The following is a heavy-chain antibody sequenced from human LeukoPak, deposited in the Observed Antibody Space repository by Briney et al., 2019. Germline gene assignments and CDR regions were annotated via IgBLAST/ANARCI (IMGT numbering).Heavy chain of an antibody. CDR1: GFTFSSYS. CDR2: ISSSSSYI. V-gene: IGHV3-21*01. J-gene: IGHJ3*02. CDR3: ARPKGGYGSSGGI. D-gene: IGHD4-17*01. Sequence: PGGSLRLSCAASGFTFSSYSMNWVRQAPGKGLEWVSSISSSSSYIYYADSVKGRFTISRDNAKNSLYLQMNSLRAEDTAVYYCARPKGGYGSSGGIWGQGTMVTVSS.